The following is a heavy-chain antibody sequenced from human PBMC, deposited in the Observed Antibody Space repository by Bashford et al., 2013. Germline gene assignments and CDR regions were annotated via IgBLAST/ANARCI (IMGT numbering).Heavy chain of an antibody. CDR2: INHSGST. D-gene: IGHD2-21*01. CDR1: GASISTYY. J-gene: IGHJ4*02. CDR3: ARADLISNLLFDY. Sequence: SETLSLTCTVSGASISTYYWSWIRQPPGKGLEWIGEINHSGSTNYNPSLKSRVTISVDTSKNQFSLKLSSVTAADTAVYYCARADLISNLLFDYVGPGNPGHRLL. V-gene: IGHV4-34*01.